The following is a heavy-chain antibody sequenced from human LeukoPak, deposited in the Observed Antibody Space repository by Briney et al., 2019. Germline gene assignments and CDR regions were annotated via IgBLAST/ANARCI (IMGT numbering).Heavy chain of an antibody. Sequence: SETLSLTCTVSAGSISNYYWSWIRQSPGKGLEWIGYIYYNGESNYNPSLKSRVTISVDTSKNQFALRLTSVTAADTAVYYCARDRGVMGFDSWGQGTLVTVSS. D-gene: IGHD3-10*01. CDR1: AGSISNYY. V-gene: IGHV4-59*01. CDR2: IYYNGES. CDR3: ARDRGVMGFDS. J-gene: IGHJ4*02.